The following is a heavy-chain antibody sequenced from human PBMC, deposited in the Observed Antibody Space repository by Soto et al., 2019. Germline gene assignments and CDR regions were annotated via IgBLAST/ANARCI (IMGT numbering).Heavy chain of an antibody. D-gene: IGHD7-27*01. CDR1: GININNYV. V-gene: IGHV3-23*01. CDR3: AKGWGDY. J-gene: IGHJ4*02. Sequence: EVQLLESGGALVQPGWSLRLSCAVSGININNYVMSWVRQAPGKGLEWASSISGSGGSTYYADSVKGRFTISRDSSKKTVYMQMNSLRGDATAVYYSAKGWGDYWGQGTQVTVSS. CDR2: ISGSGGST.